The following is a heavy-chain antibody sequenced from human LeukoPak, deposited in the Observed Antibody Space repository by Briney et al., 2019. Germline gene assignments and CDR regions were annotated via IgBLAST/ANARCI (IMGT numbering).Heavy chain of an antibody. J-gene: IGHJ6*02. D-gene: IGHD2-2*01. CDR2: INHSGST. CDR1: GGSFSGYY. Sequence: SETLSLTCAVYGGSFSGYYWSWIRQPPGKGLEWIGEINHSGSTNYNPSLKSRVTISVDTSKNPFSLKLSSVTAADTAVYYCARGGSTSCYSCGMDVWGQGTTVTVSS. V-gene: IGHV4-34*01. CDR3: ARGGSTSCYSCGMDV.